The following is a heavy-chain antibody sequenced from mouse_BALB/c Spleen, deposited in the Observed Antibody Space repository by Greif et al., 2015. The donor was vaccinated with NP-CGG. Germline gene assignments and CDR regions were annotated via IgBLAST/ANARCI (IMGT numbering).Heavy chain of an antibody. CDR1: GYTFTSYY. V-gene: IGHV1S16*01. CDR2: INPSNGGT. J-gene: IGHJ3*01. CDR3: THWFAY. Sequence: VKLQESGAELVKPGASVKLSCKASGYTFTSYYMYWVKQRPGQGLEWIGEINPSNGGTNFNEKFKSKATLTVDKSSSTAYMQLSSLTSEDSAVYYCTHWFAYWGQGTLVTVSA.